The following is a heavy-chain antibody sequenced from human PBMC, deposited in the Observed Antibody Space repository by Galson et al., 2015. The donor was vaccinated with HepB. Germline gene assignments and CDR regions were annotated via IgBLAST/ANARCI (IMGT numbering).Heavy chain of an antibody. D-gene: IGHD3-22*01. CDR1: GFTFSSYA. CDR3: ARGSDYYDSSGYPSWYFDL. V-gene: IGHV3-30*04. J-gene: IGHJ2*01. Sequence: SLRLSCAASGFTFSSYAMHWVRQAPGKGLEWVAVISYDGSNKYYADSVKGRFTISRDNSKNTLYLQMNSLRAEDTAVYYCARGSDYYDSSGYPSWYFDLWGRGTLVTVSS. CDR2: ISYDGSNK.